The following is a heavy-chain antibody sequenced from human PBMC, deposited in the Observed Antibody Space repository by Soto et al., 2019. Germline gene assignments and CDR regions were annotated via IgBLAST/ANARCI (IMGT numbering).Heavy chain of an antibody. V-gene: IGHV4-34*01. J-gene: IGHJ5*02. D-gene: IGHD2-2*01. CDR3: ARRYCSSNSCLAGFDP. CDR1: GGSFSGDH. CDR2: INHSGRA. Sequence: SETLSLTCAVYGGSFSGDHWSWIRQPPGKGLEWIGEINHSGRANYNPSLKSRVTISVDMSKKQISLKVNSVTAADTAVYYCARRYCSSNSCLAGFDPWGRGTLVTVSS.